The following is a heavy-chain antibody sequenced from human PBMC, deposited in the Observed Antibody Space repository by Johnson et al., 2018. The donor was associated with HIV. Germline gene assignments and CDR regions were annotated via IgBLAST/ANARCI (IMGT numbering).Heavy chain of an antibody. CDR3: ARGHSPDAFDI. J-gene: IGHJ3*02. CDR2: INSDGSST. V-gene: IGHV3-74*02. CDR1: GFTFSSYG. D-gene: IGHD6-13*01. Sequence: MLLVESGGGVVQPGGSLRLSCAASGFTFSSYGMHWVRQAPGKGLEWVSGINSDGSSTSYAASVKGRFTISRDNAKNTLYLQMNSLRAEDTALYYCARGHSPDAFDIWGQGTIVTVSS.